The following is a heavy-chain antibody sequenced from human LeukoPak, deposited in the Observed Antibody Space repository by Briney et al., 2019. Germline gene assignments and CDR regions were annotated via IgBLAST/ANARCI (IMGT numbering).Heavy chain of an antibody. V-gene: IGHV4-4*02. CDR3: ARGAVPAARAAFDY. CDR1: GGSISSSNW. CDR2: IYHSGST. Sequence: SETLALTCAVSGGSISSSNWWSWVRQPPGKGLEWIGEIYHSGSTNYNPSLKSRVTISVDKSKNQFSLKLSSVTAADTAVYYCARGAVPAARAAFDYWGQGTLVTVSS. J-gene: IGHJ4*02. D-gene: IGHD2-2*01.